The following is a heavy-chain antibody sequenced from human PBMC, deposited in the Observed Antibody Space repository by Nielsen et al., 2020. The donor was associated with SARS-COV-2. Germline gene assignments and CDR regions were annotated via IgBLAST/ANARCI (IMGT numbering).Heavy chain of an antibody. D-gene: IGHD3-22*01. V-gene: IGHV1-2*06. CDR1: GYTFTGYY. CDR3: ARDLMIVVVINPNYYYYGLDV. J-gene: IGHJ6*02. CDR2: INPNSGGT. Sequence: ASVKVSCKASGYTFTGYYMHWVRQAPGQGLEWMGRINPNSGGTNYAQKFQGRVTMTRDTSISTAYMELSRLRSDDTAVYYCARDLMIVVVINPNYYYYGLDVWGQGTTVTVPS.